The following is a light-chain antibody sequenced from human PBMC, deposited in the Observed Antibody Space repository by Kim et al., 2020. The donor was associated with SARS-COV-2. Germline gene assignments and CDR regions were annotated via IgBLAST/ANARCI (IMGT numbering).Light chain of an antibody. CDR1: QTVTTY. CDR2: DAS. J-gene: IGKJ5*01. Sequence: DIQMTQSPSSLSASVGDRVTITCRASQTVTTYLDWYQQKPGKPPNRLIYDASKLHDGVPSRFSGSGSGTDFTLTISSVQPEDFATCFCLQSYSKPCTFGQGTRLDIK. CDR3: LQSYSKPCT. V-gene: IGKV1-39*01.